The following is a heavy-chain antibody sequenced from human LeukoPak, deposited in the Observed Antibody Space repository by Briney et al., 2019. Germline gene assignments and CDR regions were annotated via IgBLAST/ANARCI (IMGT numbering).Heavy chain of an antibody. CDR1: GFTFSSYA. CDR2: ISYDGSNK. V-gene: IGHV3-30*04. CDR3: ARDGQAVVVVTAGFDY. Sequence: GGSLRLSCAASGFTFSSYAMHWVRQAPGKGLEWVAVISYDGSNKYYADSVKGRFTISRDNSKNTLYLQMNSLRAEDTAVYYCARDGQAVVVVTAGFDYWGQGTLVTVSS. D-gene: IGHD2-21*02. J-gene: IGHJ4*02.